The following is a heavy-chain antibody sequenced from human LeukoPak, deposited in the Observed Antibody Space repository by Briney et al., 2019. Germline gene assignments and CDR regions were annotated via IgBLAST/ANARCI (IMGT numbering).Heavy chain of an antibody. Sequence: SVKVSCKASGGTFSSYAISWVRQAPGQGLEWMGRIIPILGIANYAQKFQGRVTIIADKSTSTAYMELSSLRSEDTAVYYRARGTSTAVTTLASWGQGTLVTVSS. CDR3: ARGTSTAVTTLAS. D-gene: IGHD4-11*01. V-gene: IGHV1-69*04. CDR1: GGTFSSYA. CDR2: IIPILGIA. J-gene: IGHJ4*02.